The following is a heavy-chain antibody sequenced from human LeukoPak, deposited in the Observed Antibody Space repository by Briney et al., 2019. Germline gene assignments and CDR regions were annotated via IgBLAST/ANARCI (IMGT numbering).Heavy chain of an antibody. J-gene: IGHJ4*02. CDR1: GFTFSSYE. V-gene: IGHV3-48*03. Sequence: GGSLRLSCAASGFTFSSYEMNWVRQAPGKGLEWVSYISSSGSTIYYADSVKGRFTISRDNAKNSLYLQMNSLRAEDTAVYYCATSPSHDYGDYPFDYWGQGTLVTVSP. CDR2: ISSSGSTI. D-gene: IGHD4-17*01. CDR3: ATSPSHDYGDYPFDY.